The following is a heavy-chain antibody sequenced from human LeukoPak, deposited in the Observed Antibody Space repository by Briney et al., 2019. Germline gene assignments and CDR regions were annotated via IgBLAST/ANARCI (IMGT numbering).Heavy chain of an antibody. D-gene: IGHD6-13*01. Sequence: SETLSLTCAVYGGSFSGYYWSWIRQPPGKGLEWIGSIYYSGSTYYNPSLKSRVTISVDTSKNQFSLKLSSVTAADTAVYYCARWVVRWYVGLPRDAFDIWGQGTMVTVSS. V-gene: IGHV4-34*01. CDR3: ARWVVRWYVGLPRDAFDI. CDR1: GGSFSGYY. J-gene: IGHJ3*02. CDR2: IYYSGST.